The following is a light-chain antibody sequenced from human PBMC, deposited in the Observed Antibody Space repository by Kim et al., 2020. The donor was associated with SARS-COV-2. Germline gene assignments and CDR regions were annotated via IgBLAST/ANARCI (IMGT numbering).Light chain of an antibody. V-gene: IGLV6-57*03. CDR3: QSYDSSNQV. Sequence: GEQVTASCTRSSGGIASNYVQWYQQRPGSAPTTVIYEDNQRPSGVPDRFSGSIDSSSNSATLTISGLKTEDEADYYCQSYDSSNQVFGGGTQLTVL. J-gene: IGLJ2*01. CDR2: EDN. CDR1: SGGIASNY.